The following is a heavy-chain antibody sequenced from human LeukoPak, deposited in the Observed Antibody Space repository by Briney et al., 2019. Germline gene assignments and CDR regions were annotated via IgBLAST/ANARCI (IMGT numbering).Heavy chain of an antibody. CDR3: ARDDGSSSWYPDTFDY. CDR1: GYTFTSYG. V-gene: IGHV1-18*01. Sequence: ASVKVSCKASGYTFTSYGISRVRQAPGQGLEWMGWISAYNGNTNYAQKLQGRVTMTTDTSTSTAYMELRSLRSDDTAVYYCARDDGSSSWYPDTFDYWGQGTLVTVSS. CDR2: ISAYNGNT. J-gene: IGHJ4*02. D-gene: IGHD6-13*01.